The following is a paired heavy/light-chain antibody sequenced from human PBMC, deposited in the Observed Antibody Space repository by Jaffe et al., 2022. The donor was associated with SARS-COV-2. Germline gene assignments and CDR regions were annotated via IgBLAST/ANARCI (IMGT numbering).Light chain of an antibody. CDR1: QSISSW. J-gene: IGKJ1*01. CDR2: KAS. V-gene: IGKV1-5*03. Sequence: DIQMTQSPSTLSASMGDRVTITCRASQSISSWLAWYQQKPGNAPKLLIYKASNLESGVPSRFSGSGSGTEFTLTISSLQPDDFATYHCQQYKNYPWTFGQGTKVEIK. CDR3: QQYKNYPWT.
Heavy chain of an antibody. Sequence: QVQLHQWGAGLLKPSETLSLTCVVYGGSFSGFYWSWIRQPPGKGLEWIGEINQSGSTNYNPSLKSRVIMSMDTSKNHFSLNLTSVTAADTAVYFCARIPPDIVSTGKDGGHWGQGVLVTVSS. CDR3: ARIPPDIVSTGKDGGH. D-gene: IGHD1-1*01. CDR2: INQSGST. V-gene: IGHV4-34*01. CDR1: GGSFSGFY. J-gene: IGHJ4*02.